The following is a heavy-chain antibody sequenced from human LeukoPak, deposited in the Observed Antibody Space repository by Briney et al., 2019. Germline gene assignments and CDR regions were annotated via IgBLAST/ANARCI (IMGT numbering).Heavy chain of an antibody. V-gene: IGHV1-69*05. Sequence: GSSVKVSCKASGGTFSSYAISWVRQAPGQGLEWMGGIIPIFGTANYAQKFQGRVTITTDESTSPAYMELSSLRTEDTAVYYCARVPDGGYPLYYYYMDVWGKGTTVTVSS. D-gene: IGHD4-17*01. J-gene: IGHJ6*03. CDR1: GGTFSSYA. CDR3: ARVPDGGYPLYYYYMDV. CDR2: IIPIFGTA.